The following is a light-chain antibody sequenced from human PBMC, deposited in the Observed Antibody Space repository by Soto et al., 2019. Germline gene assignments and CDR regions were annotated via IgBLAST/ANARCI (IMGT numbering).Light chain of an antibody. V-gene: IGLV2-14*01. CDR3: SSYTNINTRACV. J-gene: IGLJ1*01. CDR1: SGDIGSYNR. CDR2: EVT. Sequence: QSALTQPAPVSGSPGQSITISCTGTSGDIGSYNRVSWYQQHPGKAPKLIIYEVTDRPSGVSNRVSGSKSGNTASLTISGLQAEDEAEYYCSSYTNINTRACVFGTGTKLTVL.